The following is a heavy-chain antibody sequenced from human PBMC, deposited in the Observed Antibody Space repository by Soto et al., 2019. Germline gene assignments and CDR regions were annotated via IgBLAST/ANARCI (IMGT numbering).Heavy chain of an antibody. D-gene: IGHD6-19*01. Sequence: GGSLRLSCAASGFTFSNAWMSWVRQAPGKGLEWVGRIKCQTDGGTTDYAAPVKGRFTISRDDSKNTLYLQMNSLKTEDTAVYYCTTFLIAVAGTADYWGQGTLVTVSS. CDR2: IKCQTDGGTT. CDR1: GFTFSNAW. CDR3: TTFLIAVAGTADY. J-gene: IGHJ4*02. V-gene: IGHV3-15*01.